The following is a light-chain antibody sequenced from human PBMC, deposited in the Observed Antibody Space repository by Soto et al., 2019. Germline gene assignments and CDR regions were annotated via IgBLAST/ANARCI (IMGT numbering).Light chain of an antibody. CDR3: CSYAGSYTSPNDV. CDR2: DVS. J-gene: IGLJ1*01. Sequence: QSALTQPRSVSGSPGQSVTISCTGTSSDVGGYNYVSWYQQHPGKAPKLMIYDVSKRPSGVPDRFSGSKSGNTASLTISGLQAEDEADYYCCSYAGSYTSPNDVFGTGTKLTVL. CDR1: SSDVGGYNY. V-gene: IGLV2-11*01.